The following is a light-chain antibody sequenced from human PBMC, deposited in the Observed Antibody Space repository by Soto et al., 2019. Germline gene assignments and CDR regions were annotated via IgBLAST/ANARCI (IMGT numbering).Light chain of an antibody. J-gene: IGLJ3*02. CDR1: SGSIASNY. CDR3: QSYDSSSNWV. V-gene: IGLV6-57*03. Sequence: NFMLTQPHSVSESPGKTVTISCTRSSGSIASNYVQWYQQRPGSAPTTVIYEDNQRPSGVPDRFSGSIDSSSTSASLTISGLKTEDEADYYCQSYDSSSNWVFGGGTKVTVL. CDR2: EDN.